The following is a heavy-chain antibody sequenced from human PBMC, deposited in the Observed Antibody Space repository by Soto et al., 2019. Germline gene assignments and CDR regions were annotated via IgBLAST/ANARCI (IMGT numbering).Heavy chain of an antibody. CDR3: ARAPQY. V-gene: IGHV4-4*02. J-gene: IGHJ4*02. CDR1: GGSIISTHW. CDR2: IYHNGTT. Sequence: SETLSLTCAGSGGSIISTHWWTWVRQSPGKGLEWIGEIYHNGTTNYNPSLKSPLTISVDTSKHHFSLSLTPVTVRDTATNFFARAPQYWGPGKLVTVSS.